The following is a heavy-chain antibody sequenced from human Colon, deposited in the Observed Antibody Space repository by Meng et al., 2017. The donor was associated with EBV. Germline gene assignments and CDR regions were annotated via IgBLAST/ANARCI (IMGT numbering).Heavy chain of an antibody. J-gene: IGHJ4*02. D-gene: IGHD2-15*01. CDR3: ASSDCSGGTCYLDC. V-gene: IGHV4-34*01. CDR2: INHVGST. CDR1: GGSFSDSY. Sequence: QGHLQQWGAGLLKPSETLSLTCTVYGGSFSDSYWTWIRQPPGKGLEWIGEINHVGSTTYNPSLKSRVTISVDTSKNQFSLKLSSVTAADAAVYYCASSDCSGGTCYLDCWGQGTLVTVSS.